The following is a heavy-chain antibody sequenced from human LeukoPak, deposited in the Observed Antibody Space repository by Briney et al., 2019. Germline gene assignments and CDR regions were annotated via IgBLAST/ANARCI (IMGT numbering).Heavy chain of an antibody. V-gene: IGHV3-9*01. D-gene: IGHD7-27*01. CDR1: GFIFNSYW. Sequence: GGSLRLSCAASGFIFNSYWMSWVRQVPGKDLEWVSGISWNSGTIDYVDSVRGRFTISRDNAKSSLYLQMNSLRADDTALYYCAKGNWGSPFDSWGQGTLVAVSS. CDR3: AKGNWGSPFDS. J-gene: IGHJ4*02. CDR2: ISWNSGTI.